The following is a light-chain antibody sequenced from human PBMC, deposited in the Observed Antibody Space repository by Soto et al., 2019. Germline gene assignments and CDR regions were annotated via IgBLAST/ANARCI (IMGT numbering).Light chain of an antibody. V-gene: IGKV1-5*01. CDR2: DAS. Sequence: DIQMTQSPSSLSASVGDRVTITCRASQGISTYLNWYQQRRGKAPKLLIYDASSLESGVPSRFSGSGSGTEFTLTISSLQPDDFANYYCQHYNSYSEAFGQGTKV. CDR3: QHYNSYSEA. CDR1: QGISTY. J-gene: IGKJ1*01.